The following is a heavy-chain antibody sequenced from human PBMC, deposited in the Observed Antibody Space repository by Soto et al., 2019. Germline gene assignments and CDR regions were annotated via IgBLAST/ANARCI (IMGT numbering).Heavy chain of an antibody. Sequence: SETLSLTCTVSGGSINTFYWSWVRQPAGKGLEWIGRIFSSGSTSFNPSLESRVAMSVDTSKNHFSLNLSSVTAADMAVYYCARELSYSAYNFAHGIQLWSFDFWGQGALVTVSS. J-gene: IGHJ4*02. CDR1: GGSINTFY. D-gene: IGHD5-12*01. V-gene: IGHV4-4*07. CDR2: IFSSGST. CDR3: ARELSYSAYNFAHGIQLWSFDF.